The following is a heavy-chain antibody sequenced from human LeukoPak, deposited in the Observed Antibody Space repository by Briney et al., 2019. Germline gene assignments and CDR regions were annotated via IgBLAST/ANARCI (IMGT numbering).Heavy chain of an antibody. Sequence: KSSETLSLTCAVYGGSFSGYYWSWIRQPPGKGLEWIGEINHSGSTNYNPSLKSRVTISVDTSKNQFSLKLSSVTAADTAVYYCARGCPRGSSSVGGIDYWGQGTLVTVSS. D-gene: IGHD6-13*01. V-gene: IGHV4-34*01. CDR1: GGSFSGYY. CDR3: ARGCPRGSSSVGGIDY. CDR2: INHSGST. J-gene: IGHJ4*02.